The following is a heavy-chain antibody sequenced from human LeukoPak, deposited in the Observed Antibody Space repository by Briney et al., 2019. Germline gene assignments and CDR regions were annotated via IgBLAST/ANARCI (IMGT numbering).Heavy chain of an antibody. Sequence: PGGSLRLSCAASGFTFSSYAMSWVRQAPGKGLEWVSAISGSGGSTYYADSVKGRFTISRDNSKNTLYLQMNSLSAEDTAMYYCAKGGGSYYYYYGMDVWGQGTTVTVSS. CDR3: AKGGGSYYYYYGMDV. D-gene: IGHD1-26*01. J-gene: IGHJ6*02. CDR2: ISGSGGST. CDR1: GFTFSSYA. V-gene: IGHV3-23*01.